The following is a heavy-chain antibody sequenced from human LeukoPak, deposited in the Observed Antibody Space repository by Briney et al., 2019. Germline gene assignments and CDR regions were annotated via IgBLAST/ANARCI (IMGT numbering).Heavy chain of an antibody. J-gene: IGHJ6*02. Sequence: GGSLRLSCAASGFTFSSYGMHWVRQAPGKGLEGVAVISYDGSNKYYADSVKGRFTISRDKSKNTLYLQMNSLRAEDTAVYFCAAAYFGVDQYYYGMDVWGQGTTVTVSS. CDR2: ISYDGSNK. V-gene: IGHV3-30*03. CDR3: AAAYFGVDQYYYGMDV. CDR1: GFTFSSYG. D-gene: IGHD3-3*01.